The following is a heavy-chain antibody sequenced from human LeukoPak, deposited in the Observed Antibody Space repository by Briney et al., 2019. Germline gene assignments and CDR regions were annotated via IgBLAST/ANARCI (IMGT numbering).Heavy chain of an antibody. CDR3: VRDDGSLIGRD. Sequence: GGSLRLSCAASGFTFSSNWMGWVRQAPGKGLEWVANINEAGNEKYYGDSVTGRFTIARDNANKLLDLQMNSLRGDDSAVYYCVRDDGSLIGRDWGQETMVTVSS. CDR2: INEAGNEK. V-gene: IGHV3-7*01. J-gene: IGHJ3*01. D-gene: IGHD2/OR15-2a*01. CDR1: GFTFSSNW.